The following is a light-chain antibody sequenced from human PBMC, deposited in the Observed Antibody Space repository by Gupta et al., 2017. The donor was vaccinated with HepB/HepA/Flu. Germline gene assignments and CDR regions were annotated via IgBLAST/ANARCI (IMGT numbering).Light chain of an antibody. V-gene: IGLV3-1*01. CDR2: QDS. CDR1: KLVDKY. J-gene: IGLJ2*01. CDR3: QAWDSSTGV. Sequence: YELTQPPSVSVSPGKTASITCSGDKLVDKYACWYQQKPGQSPVLVIYQDSKLPSGIPERFSGSNSGNTATLTISGTQAMDEADYYCQAWDSSTGVFGGGTKLTVL.